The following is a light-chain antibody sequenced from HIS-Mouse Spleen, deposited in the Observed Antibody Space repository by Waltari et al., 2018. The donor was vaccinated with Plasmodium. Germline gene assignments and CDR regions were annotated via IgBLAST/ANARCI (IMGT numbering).Light chain of an antibody. Sequence: PSASGSPGQSVTISCTGTSSDVGGYNYVSWYQQHPGKAPKLMIYEVSKRPSGVPDRFSGSKSGNTASLTFSGLQAEDEADYYCSSYAGSNNLVFGGGTKLTVL. CDR3: SSYAGSNNLV. CDR1: SSDVGGYNY. J-gene: IGLJ2*01. V-gene: IGLV2-8*01. CDR2: EVS.